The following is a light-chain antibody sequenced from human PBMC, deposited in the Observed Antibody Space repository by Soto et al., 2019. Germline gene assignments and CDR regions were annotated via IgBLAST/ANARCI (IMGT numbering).Light chain of an antibody. Sequence: QSALTQPASVSGSPGQTITISCTGTSSDVGGYAYVSWYQQYPGKVPKLVISEVSNRPSGVSHRFSGSRSGNPASLTISVLQAEDEADYHCSSYTSSTTPVFGGGTTLTVL. J-gene: IGLJ2*01. V-gene: IGLV2-14*01. CDR2: EVS. CDR1: SSDVGGYAY. CDR3: SSYTSSTTPV.